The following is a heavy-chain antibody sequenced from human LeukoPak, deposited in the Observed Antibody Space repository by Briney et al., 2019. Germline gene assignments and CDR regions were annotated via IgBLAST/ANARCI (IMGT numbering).Heavy chain of an antibody. D-gene: IGHD5-12*01. CDR3: AKEYSGYDWGPIDY. Sequence: PGGSLRLSCAASGFTFSSYDMSWVRQAPGKGLEWVSAISGSGGSTYYADSVKGRFTISRDNSKNTLFLQMNSLRAEDTAVYYCAKEYSGYDWGPIDYWGQGTLVTVSS. CDR1: GFTFSSYD. V-gene: IGHV3-23*01. CDR2: ISGSGGST. J-gene: IGHJ4*02.